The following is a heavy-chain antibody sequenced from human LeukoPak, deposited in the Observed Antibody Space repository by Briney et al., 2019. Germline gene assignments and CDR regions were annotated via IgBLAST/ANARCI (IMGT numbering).Heavy chain of an antibody. V-gene: IGHV3-33*01. J-gene: IGHJ4*02. CDR3: ARELNQAEFTVTDPYYFDY. D-gene: IGHD4-17*01. CDR1: GFTFSSHG. CDR2: IWYDGSNQ. Sequence: PGGSLRLSCAASGFTFSSHGMHWVRQAPGKGLEWVAVIWYDGSNQFYTDSVKGRFTIFRDNSKNTLYLQMNGLRAEDTAVYYCARELNQAEFTVTDPYYFDYWGQGALVTVSS.